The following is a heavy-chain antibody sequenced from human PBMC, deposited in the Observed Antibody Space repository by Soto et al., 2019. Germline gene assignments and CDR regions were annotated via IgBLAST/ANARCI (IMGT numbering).Heavy chain of an antibody. D-gene: IGHD1-7*01. V-gene: IGHV1-69*02. CDR2: IIPILDIT. J-gene: IGHJ4*02. Sequence: QVQLVQSGAEVKTPGSSVKVSCKASGGTFSSYPISWVRQAPGQGLEWMGRIIPILDITDYAQRFQGRVTITADKSTSTAYMELSSLSSDDTAVYYCARPTSTGTTSGYYFDYWGQGTLVTVSS. CDR3: ARPTSTGTTSGYYFDY. CDR1: GGTFSSYP.